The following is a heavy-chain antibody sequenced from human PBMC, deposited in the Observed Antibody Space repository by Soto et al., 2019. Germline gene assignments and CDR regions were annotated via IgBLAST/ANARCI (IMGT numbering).Heavy chain of an antibody. CDR3: ARAHYGDYGYGMDV. Sequence: LSLTCAVSGGSISRGGYSWSWIRQPPGKGLEWIGYIYHSGTTYYNPSLKSRVTISVDRSKNQFSLKLSSVTAADTAVYYCARAHYGDYGYGMDVWGQGTTVTVSS. J-gene: IGHJ6*02. D-gene: IGHD4-17*01. CDR1: GGSISRGGYS. V-gene: IGHV4-30-2*01. CDR2: IYHSGTT.